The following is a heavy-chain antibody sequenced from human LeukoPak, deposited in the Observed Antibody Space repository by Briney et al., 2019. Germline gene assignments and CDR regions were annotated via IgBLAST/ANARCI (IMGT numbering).Heavy chain of an antibody. Sequence: GGSLRLSCAASGFTFSSYSMNWVRQAPGKGLEWVSSISSSSGYIYYADSVKGRFTISRDNAKNSLYLQMNSLRAEDTAVYYCARDPSYYYDSSGYYYGGDAFDIWGQGTMVTVSS. CDR3: ARDPSYYYDSSGYYYGGDAFDI. D-gene: IGHD3-22*01. CDR2: ISSSSGYI. CDR1: GFTFSSYS. V-gene: IGHV3-21*01. J-gene: IGHJ3*02.